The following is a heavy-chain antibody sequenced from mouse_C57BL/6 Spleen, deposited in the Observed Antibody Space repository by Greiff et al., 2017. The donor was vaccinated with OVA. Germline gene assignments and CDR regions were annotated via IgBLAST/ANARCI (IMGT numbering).Heavy chain of an antibody. D-gene: IGHD1-1*01. Sequence: QVQLQQPGAELVKPGASVKLSCKASGYTFTSYWMHWVKQRPGRGLEWIGRIDPNSGGTKCNEKFKSKATLTVDKPSSTAYMQLSSLTSKDSAVYYCARGFITTAEDYWGKGTTLTVSS. J-gene: IGHJ2*01. CDR3: ARGFITTAEDY. CDR1: GYTFTSYW. CDR2: IDPNSGGT. V-gene: IGHV1-72*01.